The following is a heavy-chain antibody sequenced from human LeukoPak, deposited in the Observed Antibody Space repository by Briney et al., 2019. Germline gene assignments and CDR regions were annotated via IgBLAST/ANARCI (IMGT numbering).Heavy chain of an antibody. CDR1: GGTCSTYA. J-gene: IGHJ4*02. V-gene: IGHV1-69*05. D-gene: IGHD3-22*01. CDR3: ARDHYYDSSGYEI. Sequence: SVKVSCKASGGTCSTYAISGGRQHPRQGREGMGSIIRIFGTANYAQKFQGRVTITTDESTSTAYMERSSLRSEDTAVYYCARDHYYDSSGYEIWGQGTLVTVSS. CDR2: IIRIFGTA.